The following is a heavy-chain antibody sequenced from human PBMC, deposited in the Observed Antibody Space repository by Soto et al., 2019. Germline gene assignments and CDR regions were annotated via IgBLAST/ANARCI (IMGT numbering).Heavy chain of an antibody. CDR1: GLTVSGKKY. V-gene: IGHV3-53*01. J-gene: IGHJ3*01. CDR3: ASWHEREHAYEV. D-gene: IGHD1-1*01. Sequence: DVQLVESGGGLIQPGESLRLSCAAFGLTVSGKKYVAWVRQAPGKGLEWVSALYDVDGTYYADSVKGRFTTSRDSSKTTVYLQMNGLRPDDTAVYYCASWHEREHAYEVWGQGTTVTVSS. CDR2: LYDVDGT.